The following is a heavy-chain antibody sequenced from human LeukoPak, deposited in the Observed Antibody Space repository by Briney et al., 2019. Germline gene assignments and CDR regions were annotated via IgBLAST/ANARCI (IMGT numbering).Heavy chain of an antibody. V-gene: IGHV4-59*01. D-gene: IGHD5-12*01. Sequence: PSETLSLTCTVSGDSISGYYWTWIRQPPGKGLEWIGYIYYSGSTKYNPSLKSRVTISVDTSKNQFSLKLSSVTAADTAVYYCARDRSGVGYSFDYWGQGTLVTVSS. J-gene: IGHJ4*02. CDR1: GDSISGYY. CDR2: IYYSGST. CDR3: ARDRSGVGYSFDY.